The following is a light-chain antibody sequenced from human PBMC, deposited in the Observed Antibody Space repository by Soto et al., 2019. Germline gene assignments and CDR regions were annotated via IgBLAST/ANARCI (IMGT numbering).Light chain of an antibody. J-gene: IGLJ7*01. Sequence: QSVLTQPPSVSGAPGQRVTISCTGSSSNIGAGYDVHWYLQLPGTAPKLLIYGNSNRPSGVPDRFSGSKSGTSASLAITGLQAEDEADYYRPSYDSSLRGAVFGGGTQLTGL. CDR2: GNS. CDR1: SSNIGAGYD. CDR3: PSYDSSLRGAV. V-gene: IGLV1-40*01.